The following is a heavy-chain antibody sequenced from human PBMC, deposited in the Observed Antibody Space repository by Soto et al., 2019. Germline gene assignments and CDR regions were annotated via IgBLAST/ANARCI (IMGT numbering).Heavy chain of an antibody. CDR2: IYHSGNT. V-gene: IGHV4-4*02. CDR3: ARSRTGDDFDY. D-gene: IGHD7-27*01. J-gene: IGHJ4*02. Sequence: QVQLQESGPGLVKPSGTLSLTCVVSAGSISSSNWWSWVRQPPGKGLEWIGEIYHSGNTHYNPSLKSRVSISVDKSNSLCALKLSAVTGADTAVYYCARSRTGDDFDYWGQGTLVAVSS. CDR1: AGSISSSNW.